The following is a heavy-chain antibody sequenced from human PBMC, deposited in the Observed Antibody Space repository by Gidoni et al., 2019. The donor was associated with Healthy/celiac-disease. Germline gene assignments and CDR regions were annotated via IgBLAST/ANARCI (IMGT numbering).Heavy chain of an antibody. Sequence: EVQLVESGCGLVKPGGSLRLSCAASGFPFSSYSINWVRQAPGEGLEWVSSSSSSSSYIYYADSVKGRFTISRDNAKNSLYLQMNSLRAEDTAVYYCAREKGATNYYYGMDVWGQGTTVTVSS. D-gene: IGHD5-12*01. CDR1: GFPFSSYS. CDR3: AREKGATNYYYGMDV. J-gene: IGHJ6*02. CDR2: SSSSSSYI. V-gene: IGHV3-21*01.